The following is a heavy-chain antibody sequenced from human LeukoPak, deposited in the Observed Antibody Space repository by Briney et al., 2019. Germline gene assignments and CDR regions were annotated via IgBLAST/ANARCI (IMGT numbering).Heavy chain of an antibody. J-gene: IGHJ4*02. CDR3: ARHANYYDTSGYVTIFDY. Sequence: GESLKISCKGTGYTFTSYWNAWVRQMPGKGLEWMGIIYPGDSVTGYSPSFQGQVTISADKSISTAYLQWSSLKASDTAIYYCARHANYYDTSGYVTIFDYWGQGTLVTVSS. D-gene: IGHD3-22*01. V-gene: IGHV5-51*01. CDR2: IYPGDSVT. CDR1: GYTFTSYW.